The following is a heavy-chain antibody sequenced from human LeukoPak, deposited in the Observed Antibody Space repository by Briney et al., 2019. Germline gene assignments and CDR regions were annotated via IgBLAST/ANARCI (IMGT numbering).Heavy chain of an antibody. CDR2: INAGNGNT. V-gene: IGHV1-3*01. CDR1: GYTFTSYA. Sequence: GASVKVSCKASGYTFTSYAMHWVRQAPGQRLEWMGWINAGNGNTKYSQKFQGRVTIIRDTSASTAYMELSSLRSEDTAVYYCARAYYENWYFDLWGRGTLVTVSS. CDR3: ARAYYENWYFDL. D-gene: IGHD3-3*01. J-gene: IGHJ2*01.